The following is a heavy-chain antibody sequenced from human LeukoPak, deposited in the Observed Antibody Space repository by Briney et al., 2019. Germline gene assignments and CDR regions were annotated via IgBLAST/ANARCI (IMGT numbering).Heavy chain of an antibody. CDR3: ARTASLSDRAFDV. CDR1: GGSISSGAYY. CDR2: IYFSGNT. V-gene: IGHV4-31*03. Sequence: SQTLSLTCTVSGGSISSGAYYWSWIRQHPGKGLEWIGYIYFSGNTYYNPSLESRLIISVDRSKNQFSLKLTSVTAADTAVYNCARTASLSDRAFDVWGQGTMVTVSS. D-gene: IGHD2/OR15-2a*01. J-gene: IGHJ3*01.